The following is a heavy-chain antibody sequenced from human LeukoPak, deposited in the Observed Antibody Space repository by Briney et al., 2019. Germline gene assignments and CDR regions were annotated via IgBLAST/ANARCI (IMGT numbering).Heavy chain of an antibody. D-gene: IGHD7-27*01. CDR2: MSPNSGNT. CDR3: VRTPPNWGADF. Sequence: ASVKVSCKASGYTFTSYDINWVRQATGQGLGWMGWMSPNSGNTGYAQKFQGRVTMTRDTSISTAYMELSSLTFEDTAVYYCVRTPPNWGADFWGQGTLVTVSS. J-gene: IGHJ4*02. V-gene: IGHV1-8*01. CDR1: GYTFTSYD.